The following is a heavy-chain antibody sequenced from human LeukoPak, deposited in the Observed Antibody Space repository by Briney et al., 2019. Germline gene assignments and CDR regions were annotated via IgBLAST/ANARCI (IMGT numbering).Heavy chain of an antibody. V-gene: IGHV1-8*02. Sequence: ASVKVSCKASGYTFTGYYMHWVRQATGQGLEWMGWMNPNSGNTGYAQKFQGRVTMTRNTSISTAYMELSSLRSEDTAVYYCASPSSSGFEWGQGTLVTVSS. CDR2: MNPNSGNT. CDR3: ASPSSSGFE. CDR1: GYTFTGYY. D-gene: IGHD6-19*01. J-gene: IGHJ4*02.